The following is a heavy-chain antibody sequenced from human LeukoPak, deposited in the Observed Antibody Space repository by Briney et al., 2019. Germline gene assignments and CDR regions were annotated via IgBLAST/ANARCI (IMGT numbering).Heavy chain of an antibody. Sequence: GGSLRLSCTASGFALSSYGMTWVRQAPGKGLEWVSGISGSGGSTYYADSVKGRFTISRDNSRNTLYLQMNSLRAADTAVYYCAKGLNYESSAAFDYWGQGTLVTVSS. J-gene: IGHJ4*02. D-gene: IGHD3-22*01. CDR3: AKGLNYESSAAFDY. CDR2: ISGSGGST. CDR1: GFALSSYG. V-gene: IGHV3-23*01.